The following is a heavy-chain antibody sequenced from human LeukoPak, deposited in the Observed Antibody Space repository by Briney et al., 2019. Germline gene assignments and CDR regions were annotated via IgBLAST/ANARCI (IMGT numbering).Heavy chain of an antibody. Sequence: ASVKVSCKASGYTFTSYDINWVRQATGQGLEWMGWMNPNSGNTGYAQKFQGRVTITRNTSISTAYMELSSLRSEDTAVYYCARVRRIAAAGAEYFQHWGQGTLVTVSS. CDR1: GYTFTSYD. CDR3: ARVRRIAAAGAEYFQH. V-gene: IGHV1-8*03. CDR2: MNPNSGNT. J-gene: IGHJ1*01. D-gene: IGHD6-13*01.